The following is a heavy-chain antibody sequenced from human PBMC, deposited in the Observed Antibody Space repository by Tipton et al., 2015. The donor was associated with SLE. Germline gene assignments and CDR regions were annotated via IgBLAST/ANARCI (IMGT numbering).Heavy chain of an antibody. CDR2: INHSGST. V-gene: IGHV4-34*01. D-gene: IGHD3-3*01. CDR1: GGSFSGYY. Sequence: LRLSCAVYGGSFSGYYWSWIRQPPGKGLEWIGEINHSGSTNYNPSLKSRVTISVDTSKNRFSLKLSSVTAADTAVYYCARGQPGYYDFWSGDPSGGQGTLVTVSS. J-gene: IGHJ4*02. CDR3: ARGQPGYYDFWSGDPS.